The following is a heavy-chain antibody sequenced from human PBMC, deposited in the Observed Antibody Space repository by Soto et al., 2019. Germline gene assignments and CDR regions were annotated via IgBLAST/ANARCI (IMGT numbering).Heavy chain of an antibody. CDR2: ISYDGSNK. CDR3: AKDTGWNFSDY. J-gene: IGHJ4*02. D-gene: IGHD1-7*01. V-gene: IGHV3-30*18. CDR1: GFTFSSYG. Sequence: GGSLRLSCAASGFTFSSYGMHWVRQAPGKGLEWVAVISYDGSNKYYADSVKGRFTISRDNSKNTLYLQMNSLRAEDTAVYYCAKDTGWNFSDYWGQGTLVTVSS.